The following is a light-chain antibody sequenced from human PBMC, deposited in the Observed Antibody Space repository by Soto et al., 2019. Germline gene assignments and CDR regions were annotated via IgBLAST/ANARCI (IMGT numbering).Light chain of an antibody. Sequence: DIQMTQSPSSLSASVGDRVTITCRASQAMNNYLNWYQQKPAKAPKLLIYAASSLQSGVPSRFSGSGFGTDFTLTITSLQPEDFATYYCQQTNSKPWTFGQGTRVEIK. V-gene: IGKV1-39*01. CDR2: AAS. CDR1: QAMNNY. J-gene: IGKJ1*01. CDR3: QQTNSKPWT.